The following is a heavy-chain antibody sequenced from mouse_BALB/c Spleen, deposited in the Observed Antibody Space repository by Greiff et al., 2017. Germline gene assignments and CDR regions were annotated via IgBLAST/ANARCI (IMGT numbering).Heavy chain of an antibody. CDR2: INPSTGYT. J-gene: IGHJ4*01. CDR1: GYSFTSYC. Sequence: VQLQESGAELAKPGASVKMSCKASGYSFTSYCMHWVKQRPGQGLEWIGYINPSTGYTEYNQKFKDKATLTADKSSSTAYMQLSSLTSEDSAVYYCARDVRRAMDYWGQGTSVTVSS. V-gene: IGHV1-7*01. CDR3: ARDVRRAMDY.